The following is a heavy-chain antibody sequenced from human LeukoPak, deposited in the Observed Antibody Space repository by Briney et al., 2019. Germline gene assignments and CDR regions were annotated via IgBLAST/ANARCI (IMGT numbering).Heavy chain of an antibody. CDR2: ISSSGSTI. V-gene: IGHV3-48*03. CDR3: ARGSHSNKPSYYYMDV. CDR1: GFTFSTYE. J-gene: IGHJ6*03. Sequence: GGSLRLSCAASGFTFSTYEINWVRQAPGKGLEWVSYISSSGSTIYYADSVKGRFTISRDNAKNSLYLQMNSLRAEDTAVYYCARGSHSNKPSYYYMDVWGKGTTVTVSS. D-gene: IGHD1-14*01.